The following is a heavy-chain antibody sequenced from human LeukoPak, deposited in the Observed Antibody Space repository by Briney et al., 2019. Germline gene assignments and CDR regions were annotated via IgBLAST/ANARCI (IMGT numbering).Heavy chain of an antibody. CDR3: ARHVRTRWLHPPPAKYFQH. V-gene: IGHV4-38-2*01. CDR2: IYYSGSP. CDR1: GYSLSSAFY. J-gene: IGHJ1*01. Sequence: SETLSLTCSVSGYSLSSAFYGAGIRQPPGKGLGGSGCIYYSGSPYYNPSLKSGFTRYVDKPKNQFSLKLSSVTAADTAVYYCARHVRTRWLHPPPAKYFQHWGQSTLVTVSS. D-gene: IGHD5-24*01.